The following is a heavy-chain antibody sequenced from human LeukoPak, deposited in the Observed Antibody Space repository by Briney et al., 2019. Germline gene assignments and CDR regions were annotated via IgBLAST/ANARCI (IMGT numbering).Heavy chain of an antibody. CDR3: TRSTGNYYDSSAYYDY. J-gene: IGHJ4*02. Sequence: QTGGSLRLSCAASGFTFSTYWMHWVRQTPGKGLVWVSRINSDESGTSYADSVKGRFTISRDNAKNTLYLQMNSLRAEDTAVYYCTRSTGNYYDSSAYYDYWGQRTLVTVSS. CDR2: INSDESGT. D-gene: IGHD3-22*01. V-gene: IGHV3-74*01. CDR1: GFTFSTYW.